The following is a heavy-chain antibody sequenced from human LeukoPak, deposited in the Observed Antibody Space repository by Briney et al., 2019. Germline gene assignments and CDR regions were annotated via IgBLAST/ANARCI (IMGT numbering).Heavy chain of an antibody. V-gene: IGHV3-66*04. D-gene: IGHD3-3*01. CDR1: GFTVSSNY. CDR3: ASQSGYYYYMDV. J-gene: IGHJ6*03. CDR2: IYSGGST. Sequence: GGSLRLSCAASGFTVSSNYMSWVRQAPGKGLEWVSVIYSGGSTYYADSVKGRFTISRDNAKNSLYLQMNSLRAEDTAVYYCASQSGYYYYMDVWGKGTTVTISS.